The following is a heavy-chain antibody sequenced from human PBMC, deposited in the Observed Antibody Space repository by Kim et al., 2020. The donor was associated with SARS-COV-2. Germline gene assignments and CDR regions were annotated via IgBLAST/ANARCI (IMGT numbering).Heavy chain of an antibody. D-gene: IGHD3-22*01. CDR2: ISWNSVTI. J-gene: IGHJ4*02. CDR3: ASSATYYYDSSGSGYFDY. Sequence: GGSLRLSCAASGFTFDYYAMHWVRQAPGKGLEWVSGISWNSVTIGYADSVKGRFTISRDNAKNSLYLQMNSLRAEDTALYYCASSATYYYDSSGSGYFDYWGQGTLVTVSS. CDR1: GFTFDYYA. V-gene: IGHV3-9*01.